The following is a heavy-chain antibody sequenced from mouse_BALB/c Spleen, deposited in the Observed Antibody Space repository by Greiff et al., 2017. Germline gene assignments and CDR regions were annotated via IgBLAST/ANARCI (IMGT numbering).Heavy chain of an antibody. CDR3: ARQDLDY. Sequence: EVQLVESGGGLVQPGGSLKLSCAASGFTFSSYTMSWVRQTPEKRLEWVAYISNGGGSTYYPDTVKGRFTISRDNAKNTLYLQMSSLKSEDTAMYYCARQDLDYWGQGTTLTVSS. J-gene: IGHJ2*01. V-gene: IGHV5-12-2*01. CDR2: ISNGGGST. CDR1: GFTFSSYT.